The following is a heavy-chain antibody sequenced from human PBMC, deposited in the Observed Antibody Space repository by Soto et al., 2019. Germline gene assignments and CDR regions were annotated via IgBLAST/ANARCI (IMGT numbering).Heavy chain of an antibody. CDR1: GFTFSSYG. CDR2: IWYDGSNK. CDR3: ARGGGYSGYESVGY. V-gene: IGHV3-33*01. Sequence: GGSLRLSCAASGFTFSSYGMHWVRQAPGKGLEWVAVIWYDGSNKYYADSVKGRFTISRDNSKNTLYLQMNSLRAEDTAVYYCARGGGYSGYESVGYWGQGTLVTVSS. J-gene: IGHJ4*02. D-gene: IGHD5-12*01.